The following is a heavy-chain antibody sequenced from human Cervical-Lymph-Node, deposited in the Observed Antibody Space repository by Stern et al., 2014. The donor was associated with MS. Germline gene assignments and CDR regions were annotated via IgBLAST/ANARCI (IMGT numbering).Heavy chain of an antibody. CDR3: TRAVPFPPTTKDPMGPNWYFDL. CDR1: GFTFSDYY. J-gene: IGHJ2*01. Sequence: VQLVESGGGLVKPGGSLRVSCAASGFTFSDYYMSWIRQAPGQVLEWVSFIGRSGGDIYLADSLRGRFTISRDNAKNSLYLQMNSLRAEDTGVYYCTRAVPFPPTTKDPMGPNWYFDLWGRGTLVTVSS. D-gene: IGHD1-1*01. CDR2: IGRSGGDI. V-gene: IGHV3-11*01.